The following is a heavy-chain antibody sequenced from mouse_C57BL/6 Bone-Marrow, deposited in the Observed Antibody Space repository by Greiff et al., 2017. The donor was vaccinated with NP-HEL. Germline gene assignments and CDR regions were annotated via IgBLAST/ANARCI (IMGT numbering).Heavy chain of an antibody. CDR2: IYPRSGNT. Sequence: QVQLQQSGAELARPGASVKLSCKASGYTFTSYGISWVKQRTGPGLEWIGKIYPRSGNTYYNEKFKGMATLTADKASSTAYMELSSLTSEDSAVYFGARWDYDYAMDYGGQGTSVTVSS. D-gene: IGHD2-4*01. CDR1: GYTFTSYG. V-gene: IGHV1-81*01. J-gene: IGHJ4*01. CDR3: ARWDYDYAMDY.